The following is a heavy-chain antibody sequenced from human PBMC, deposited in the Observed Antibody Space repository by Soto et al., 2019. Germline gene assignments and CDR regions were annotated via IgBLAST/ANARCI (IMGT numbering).Heavy chain of an antibody. CDR1: GFTFSSYA. Sequence: GVSLRLSCAASGFTFSSYAMSWVRQAPGKGLEWVSAISGSGGSTYYADSVKGRFTISRDNSKNTLYLQMNSLRAEDTAVYYCAKDSFRYCSSTSCPDIWGQGTMVTVS. CDR3: AKDSFRYCSSTSCPDI. V-gene: IGHV3-23*01. D-gene: IGHD2-2*01. J-gene: IGHJ3*02. CDR2: ISGSGGST.